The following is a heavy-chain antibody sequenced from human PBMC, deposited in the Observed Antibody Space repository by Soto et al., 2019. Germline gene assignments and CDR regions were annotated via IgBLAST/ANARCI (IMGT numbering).Heavy chain of an antibody. CDR3: ARGLSFRGDFDV. D-gene: IGHD2-21*02. CDR2: IYHAGSP. V-gene: IGHV4-4*01. Sequence: HLQESGPGLVKPSGTLSLTCDVSGGSISSSSWWTRVRQSPGKGLEWIGEIYHAGSPNYNPSFQSRVTILADKSKNHFSLRLTSVTAADTAIYCCARGLSFRGDFDVWGQGTTVTVSS. CDR1: GGSISSSSW. J-gene: IGHJ3*01.